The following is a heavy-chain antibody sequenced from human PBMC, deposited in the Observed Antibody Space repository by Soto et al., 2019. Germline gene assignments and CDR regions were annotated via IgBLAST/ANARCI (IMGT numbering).Heavy chain of an antibody. V-gene: IGHV4-34*01. Sequence: SETLSLTCAVYGGSFSGYYWSWIRQPPGKGLEWIGEINHSGSTNYNPSLKSRVTISVDTSKNQFSLKLSSVTAADTAVYYCARLPDYYYYAMEVWGQGTTVTVSS. CDR1: GGSFSGYY. CDR2: INHSGST. D-gene: IGHD6-25*01. CDR3: ARLPDYYYYAMEV. J-gene: IGHJ6*02.